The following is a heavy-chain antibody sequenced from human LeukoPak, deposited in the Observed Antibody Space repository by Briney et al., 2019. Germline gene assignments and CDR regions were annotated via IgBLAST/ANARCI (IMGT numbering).Heavy chain of an antibody. V-gene: IGHV3-21*01. Sequence: GGSLRLSCAASGFTFSSYSMNWVRQAPGKGLEWVSSISSSSSYIYYADSVKGRFTISRDNAKNSLYLQMNSLRAEDTAVYYCAREPMVRGIYFDYWGQGTLVTVSS. CDR3: AREPMVRGIYFDY. CDR2: ISSSSSYI. CDR1: GFTFSSYS. D-gene: IGHD3-10*01. J-gene: IGHJ4*02.